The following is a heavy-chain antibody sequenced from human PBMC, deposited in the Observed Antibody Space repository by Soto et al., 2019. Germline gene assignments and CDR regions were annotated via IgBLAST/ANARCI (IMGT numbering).Heavy chain of an antibody. V-gene: IGHV3-30*18. CDR1: GFTFSYYG. CDR2: ISYDGSDK. CDR3: AKSDRGDYYDSSGYYFDY. J-gene: IGHJ4*02. D-gene: IGHD3-22*01. Sequence: PGGSLRLSCAASGFTFSYYGMHWFRQAQGKGLEWVAVISYDGSDKYYAGSVKGRFTISRDISKNTLYLQMNSLRTEDTAVYYCAKSDRGDYYDSSGYYFDYWGQGTLVTVSS.